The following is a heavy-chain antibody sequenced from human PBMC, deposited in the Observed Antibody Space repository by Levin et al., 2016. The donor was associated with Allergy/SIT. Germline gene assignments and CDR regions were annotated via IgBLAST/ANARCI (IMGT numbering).Heavy chain of an antibody. V-gene: IGHV4-31*03. Sequence: SETLSLTCTVSGGSISSGGYYWSWIRQHPGKGLEWIGYIYYSGSTYYNPSLKSRVTISVDTSKNQFSLKLSSVTAADTAVYYCARGHDYYFDYWGQGTLVTVSS. CDR1: GGSISSGGYY. CDR3: ARGHDYYFDY. D-gene: IGHD3-16*01. J-gene: IGHJ4*02. CDR2: IYYSGST.